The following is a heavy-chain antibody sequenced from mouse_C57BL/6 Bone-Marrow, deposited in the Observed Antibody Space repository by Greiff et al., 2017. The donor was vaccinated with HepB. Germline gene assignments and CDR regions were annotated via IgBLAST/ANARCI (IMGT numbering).Heavy chain of an antibody. V-gene: IGHV1-18*01. CDR3: ARHDGYHGGFAY. CDR2: INPNNGGT. CDR1: GYTFTDYN. Sequence: EVKLVESGPELVKPGASVKIPCKASGYTFTDYNMDWVKQSHGKSLEWIGDINPNNGGTIYNQKFKGKATLTVDKSSSTAYMELRSLTSEDTAVYYCARHDGYHGGFAYWGQGTLVTVSA. J-gene: IGHJ3*01. D-gene: IGHD2-3*01.